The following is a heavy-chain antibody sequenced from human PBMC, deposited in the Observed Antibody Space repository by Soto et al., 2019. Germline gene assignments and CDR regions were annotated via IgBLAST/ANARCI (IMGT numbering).Heavy chain of an antibody. D-gene: IGHD3-10*01. CDR2: INPNSGGT. CDR1: GYTFTGYY. CDR3: ARAGITMVRGVIIDAFDI. Sequence: ASVKVSCRASGYTFTGYYMHWVRQAPGQGLEWMGWINPNSGGTNYAQKFQGWVTMTRDTSISTAYMELSRLRSDDTAVYYCARAGITMVRGVIIDAFDIWGQGTMVTVSS. J-gene: IGHJ3*02. V-gene: IGHV1-2*04.